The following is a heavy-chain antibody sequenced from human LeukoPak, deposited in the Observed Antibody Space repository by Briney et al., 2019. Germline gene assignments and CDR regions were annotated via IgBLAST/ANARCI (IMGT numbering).Heavy chain of an antibody. V-gene: IGHV1-8*01. CDR1: GYTFTSYD. Sequence: ASVKVSFKASGYTFTSYDIHWVRQATGQGLEWMGWMNPNSGKTGYAQRFQGRVTITRDTSASTAYMELSSLRSEDMAVYYCARVSYDSIGHHYFDYWGQGTLVTVSS. J-gene: IGHJ4*02. D-gene: IGHD3-22*01. CDR2: MNPNSGKT. CDR3: ARVSYDSIGHHYFDY.